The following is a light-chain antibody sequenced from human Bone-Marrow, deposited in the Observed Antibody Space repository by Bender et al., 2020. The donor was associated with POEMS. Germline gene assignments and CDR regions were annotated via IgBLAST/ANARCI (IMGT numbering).Light chain of an antibody. J-gene: IGLJ3*02. CDR2: ADD. V-gene: IGLV1-44*01. CDR1: SIGRNP. Sequence: QSVLTQPPSASGTPGQRVTISCSGGSIGRNPINWYQQLPGTAPRLVISADDRRPWGVPNRFSASKSGSSAYLSISGRKSEAAADYYCSTWDDRLKAWLFGGGTKLTVL. CDR3: STWDDRLKAWL.